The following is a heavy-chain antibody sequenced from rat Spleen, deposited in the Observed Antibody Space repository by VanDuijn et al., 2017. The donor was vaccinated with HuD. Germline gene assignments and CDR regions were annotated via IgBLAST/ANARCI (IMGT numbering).Heavy chain of an antibody. V-gene: IGHV5-20*01. J-gene: IGHJ4*01. D-gene: IGHD1-5*01. CDR1: GFTFSDYY. CDR2: ISSDGGRT. CDR3: AREGTTRVMDA. Sequence: EVQLVESDGGLVQPGRSLKLSCAASGFTFSDYYLAWVRQAPTKGLDWVSSISSDGGRTYYRDSVKGRFTISRDNAKNTLYLQLDSLRSEDTATYYCAREGTTRVMDAWGQGASVTVSS.